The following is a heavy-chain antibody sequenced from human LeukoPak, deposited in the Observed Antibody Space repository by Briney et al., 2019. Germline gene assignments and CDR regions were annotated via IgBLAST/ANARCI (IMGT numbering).Heavy chain of an antibody. CDR2: IIPIFGTA. CDR1: GGTFSSYA. CDR3: ARANCSGGSCYSDYYYGMDV. V-gene: IGHV1-69*13. Sequence: ASVKVSCKASGGTFSSYAISWVRQAPGQGLEWMGGIIPIFGTANYAQKFQGRVTITADESTSTAYMELSSLRSEDTAVYYCARANCSGGSCYSDYYYGMDVWGKGTTVTVSS. D-gene: IGHD2-15*01. J-gene: IGHJ6*04.